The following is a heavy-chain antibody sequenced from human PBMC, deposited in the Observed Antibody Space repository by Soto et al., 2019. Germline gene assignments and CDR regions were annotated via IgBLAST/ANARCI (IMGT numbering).Heavy chain of an antibody. CDR1: GGSFSGYY. CDR2: INHSGST. V-gene: IGHV4-34*01. D-gene: IGHD4-17*01. J-gene: IGHJ5*02. Sequence: QVQLQQWGAGLLKPSETLSLTCAVYGGSFSGYYWSWIRQPPGKGLEWIGEINHSGSTNYNPSLKSRVTISVDTSKNQFSLKLSSVPAADTAVYYCARGSGLPYNWFDPWGQGTLVTVSS. CDR3: ARGSGLPYNWFDP.